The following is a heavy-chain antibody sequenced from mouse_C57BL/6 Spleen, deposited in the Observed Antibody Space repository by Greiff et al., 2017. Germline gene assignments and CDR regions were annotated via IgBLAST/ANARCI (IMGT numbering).Heavy chain of an antibody. CDR3: ARWGYYGSSYEYYFDY. J-gene: IGHJ2*01. CDR1: GYTFTDHT. Sequence: QVQLQQSDAELVKPGASVKISCKVSGYTFTDHTIHWMKQRPEQGLEWIGYIYPRDGSTKYNEKFKGKATLTADKSSSTAYMQLNSLTSEDSAVYFCARWGYYGSSYEYYFDYWGQGTTLTVSS. CDR2: IYPRDGST. V-gene: IGHV1-78*01. D-gene: IGHD1-1*01.